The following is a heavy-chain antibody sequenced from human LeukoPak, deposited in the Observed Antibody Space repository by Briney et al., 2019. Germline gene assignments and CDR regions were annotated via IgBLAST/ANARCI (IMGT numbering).Heavy chain of an antibody. J-gene: IGHJ5*02. CDR3: ARHRSNWFDP. Sequence: SETPSLTCTVYGGSISSSSYYWGWLRQPPGKGPDWIGSIFYSGSTYYDPSLKSRVTISVDTSKHQFSLKLSSVTAADTAVYYCARHRSNWFDPWGQGTLVTVSS. D-gene: IGHD2/OR15-2a*01. CDR1: GGSISSSSYY. V-gene: IGHV4-39*01. CDR2: IFYSGST.